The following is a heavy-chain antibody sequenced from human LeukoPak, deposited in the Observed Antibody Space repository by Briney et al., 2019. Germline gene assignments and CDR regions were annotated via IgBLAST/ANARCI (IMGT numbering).Heavy chain of an antibody. CDR2: FIPIFGTA. J-gene: IGHJ4*02. Sequence: GASVKVSCKASGGTFISYAISWVRQAPGQGLEWMGGFIPIFGTANYAQKFQGRVTITADESTSTAYMELSSLRSEDTAVYYCARIEEAVAGNNWGQGTLVTVSS. CDR3: ARIEEAVAGNN. D-gene: IGHD6-19*01. CDR1: GGTFISYA. V-gene: IGHV1-69*13.